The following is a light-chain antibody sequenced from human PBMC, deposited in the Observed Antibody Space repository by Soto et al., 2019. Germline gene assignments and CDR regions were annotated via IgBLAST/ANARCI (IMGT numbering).Light chain of an antibody. CDR2: DAR. CDR1: NVGGKS. J-gene: IGLJ1*01. V-gene: IGLV3-21*02. Sequence: SYYLTHTPSLAVYPGQTTRITCGGGNVGGKSVQWYQQKPGQAPVLVLYDARDRPSWIPERFSGYNSGNTATLIISSVESGDEADFYCQVWDTITDQYIFVSGTEVT. CDR3: QVWDTITDQYI.